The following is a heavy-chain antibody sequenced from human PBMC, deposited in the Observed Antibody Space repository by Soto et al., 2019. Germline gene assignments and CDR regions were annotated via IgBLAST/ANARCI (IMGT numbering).Heavy chain of an antibody. CDR1: GGSITSNW. CDR3: ARHIAGSGTRGFEH. V-gene: IGHV4-4*02. D-gene: IGHD2-21*01. J-gene: IGHJ4*02. Sequence: QVQLQESGPGLMKPSGTLSLTCAVSGGSITSNWWSWVRQPPGKGLEWIAEIFHTGSANYNPSLMSRLTISMDKSKNHLSLNLNSVTAADRAVYYCARHIAGSGTRGFEHWGQGTLVIISS. CDR2: IFHTGSA.